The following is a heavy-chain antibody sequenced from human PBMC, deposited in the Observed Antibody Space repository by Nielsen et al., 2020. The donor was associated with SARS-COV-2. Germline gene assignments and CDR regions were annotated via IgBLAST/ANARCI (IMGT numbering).Heavy chain of an antibody. V-gene: IGHV1-3*01. Sequence: ASVKVSCKASGFTFTSSAMQWVRQARGQRLEWMGWINAGNGNTKYSQKFQGRVTITRDTSASTAYMELSSLRSEDTAVYYCARGGWGSGYSWGYWGQGTLVTVSS. D-gene: IGHD3-22*01. J-gene: IGHJ4*02. CDR3: ARGGWGSGYSWGY. CDR2: INAGNGNT. CDR1: GFTFTSSA.